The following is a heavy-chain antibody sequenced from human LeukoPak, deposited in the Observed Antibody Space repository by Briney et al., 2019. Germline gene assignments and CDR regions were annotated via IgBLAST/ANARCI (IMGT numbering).Heavy chain of an antibody. J-gene: IGHJ4*02. CDR1: GGSISSSSYY. Sequence: KPSETLSLTCTVSGGSISSSSYYWGWIRQPPGKGLEWIGSIYYSGSTYYNPSLKSRVTISVDTSKNQFSLKLSSVTAADTAVYYCARLGWWDSWGQGTLVTVSS. V-gene: IGHV4-39*01. CDR2: IYYSGST. D-gene: IGHD2-15*01. CDR3: ARLGWWDS.